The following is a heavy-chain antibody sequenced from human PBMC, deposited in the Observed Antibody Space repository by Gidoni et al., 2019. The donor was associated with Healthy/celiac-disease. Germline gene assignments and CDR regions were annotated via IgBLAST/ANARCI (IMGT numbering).Heavy chain of an antibody. Sequence: EVQLVGSGGGLVQPGGSLTTFCAVSGFTASSHYMSWVRQAPGKGLEWISVIYSGGSTYYADSVKGRFTISRDNSKNTLYLQMNSLRAEDTAVYYCARVFGQLLYDAFDIWGQGTMVTVSS. J-gene: IGHJ3*02. CDR1: GFTASSHY. V-gene: IGHV3-66*02. D-gene: IGHD2-2*01. CDR3: ARVFGQLLYDAFDI. CDR2: IYSGGST.